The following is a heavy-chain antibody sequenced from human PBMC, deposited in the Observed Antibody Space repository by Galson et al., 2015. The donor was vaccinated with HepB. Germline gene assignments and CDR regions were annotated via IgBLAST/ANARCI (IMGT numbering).Heavy chain of an antibody. V-gene: IGHV3-9*01. CDR2: ISWNSGSI. J-gene: IGHJ4*02. CDR3: AKDIEAYYDSSGYYYGSDY. D-gene: IGHD3-22*01. CDR1: GFTFDDYA. Sequence: SLRLSCAASGFTFDDYAMHWVRQAPGKGLEWVSGISWNSGSIGYADSVKGRFTISRDNAKNSLYLQMNSPRAEDTALYYCAKDIEAYYDSSGYYYGSDYWGQGTLVTVSS.